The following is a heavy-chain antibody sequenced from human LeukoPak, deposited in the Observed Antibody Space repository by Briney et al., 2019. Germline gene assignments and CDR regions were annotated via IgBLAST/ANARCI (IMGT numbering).Heavy chain of an antibody. CDR3: ARTGRFTNRPLAGDY. V-gene: IGHV3-7*01. CDR2: IIQDGSEK. J-gene: IGHJ4*02. Sequence: PGGSLRLSCAASGFSFSSYWMSWVRQAPGKGLEWVANIIQDGSEKYYVDSVKGRFTISRDNAKNSLYLQMNSLRAEDTAVYYCARTGRFTNRPLAGDYWGQGTLVTVSS. D-gene: IGHD2-8*01. CDR1: GFSFSSYW.